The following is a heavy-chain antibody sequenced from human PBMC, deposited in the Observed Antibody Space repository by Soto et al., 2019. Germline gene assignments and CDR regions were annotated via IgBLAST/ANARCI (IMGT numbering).Heavy chain of an antibody. V-gene: IGHV1-69*12. J-gene: IGHJ3*02. CDR2: IVPIFRTA. CDR3: ARETSAPGTFREDASDI. Sequence: QVQLVQSGAEVKKPGSSVKVACKVSGDTFSNYVINWVRQAPGQGLEWMGAIVPIFRTANYAQKFQGRVTIPAAEITITAYTELSGVRSDDTATDYCARETSAPGTFREDASDIWGKGTLVTVSS. CDR1: GDTFSNYV. D-gene: IGHD6-13*01.